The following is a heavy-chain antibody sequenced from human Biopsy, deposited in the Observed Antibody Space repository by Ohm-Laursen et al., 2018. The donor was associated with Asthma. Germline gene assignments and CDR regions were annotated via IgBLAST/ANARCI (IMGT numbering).Heavy chain of an antibody. J-gene: IGHJ4*02. V-gene: IGHV1-69*13. D-gene: IGHD2-2*01. CDR1: GGTFNTYV. CDR3: ARKAGSCISRTCYSLDF. Sequence: SVKVSCKSLGGTFNTYVISWARQAPGQGLEWMGGINSVFGTTTYPQKFQDRVTITADDSTSTVYMELSSLRSEDTAVYYCARKAGSCISRTCYSLDFWGQGTLVTVSS. CDR2: INSVFGTT.